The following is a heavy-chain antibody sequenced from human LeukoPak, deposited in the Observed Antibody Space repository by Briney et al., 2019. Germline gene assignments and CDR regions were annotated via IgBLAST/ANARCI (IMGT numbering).Heavy chain of an antibody. Sequence: GGSLGLSCAASGLTLSGYWMNWVRQAPGKGLVWFSRINGGASSTSYADSVKGRFTISRDNAKSTLYLQMNSLRVEDTAVYYCARARGNTYGYFEYWGQGTLVTVSS. CDR3: ARARGNTYGYFEY. V-gene: IGHV3-74*01. J-gene: IGHJ4*02. CDR1: GLTLSGYW. D-gene: IGHD5-18*01. CDR2: INGGASST.